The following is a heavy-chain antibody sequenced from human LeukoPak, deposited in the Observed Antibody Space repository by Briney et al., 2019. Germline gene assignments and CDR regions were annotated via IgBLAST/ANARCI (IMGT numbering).Heavy chain of an antibody. D-gene: IGHD3-10*01. CDR2: VNPSGDST. J-gene: IGHJ4*02. CDR1: GYTFIRYY. CDR3: ARDPSMVRGVIITVSFDY. V-gene: IGHV1-46*01. Sequence: GAAVKVSCEASGYTFIRYYIHWVRQAPGQGLEWMGIVNPSGDSTNYAQKFQGRVTMTRDTSTSTVYMELSSLRSEDTAVYYCARDPSMVRGVIITVSFDYWGQGTLVTVSS.